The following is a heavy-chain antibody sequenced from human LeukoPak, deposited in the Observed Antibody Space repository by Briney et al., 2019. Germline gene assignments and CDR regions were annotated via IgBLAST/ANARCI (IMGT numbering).Heavy chain of an antibody. CDR1: GFTFSTYW. Sequence: GESLKISCAASGFTFSTYWMSWVRQALGKGLEWVANIKQDGSEKVYVDSVKGRFTISRDNAQNSLFLQMNALRAEDTAVYYCARDPYSSTWSYGMDVWGQGTTVTVSS. D-gene: IGHD6-13*01. V-gene: IGHV3-7*05. CDR2: IKQDGSEK. J-gene: IGHJ6*02. CDR3: ARDPYSSTWSYGMDV.